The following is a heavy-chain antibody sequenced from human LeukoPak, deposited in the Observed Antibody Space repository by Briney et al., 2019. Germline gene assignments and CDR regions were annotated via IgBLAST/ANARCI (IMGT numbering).Heavy chain of an antibody. J-gene: IGHJ5*01. CDR1: GFTFSSYA. CDR2: ISGSGGST. V-gene: IGHV3-23*01. CDR3: AKGLGRFLEWPFDC. Sequence: GGSLRLSCAASGFTFSSYAMSWVRQAPGKGLEWVSAISGSGGSTYYADSVKGRFTISRDNSKNTVYLQMNNLRAEDTAVYYCAKGLGRFLEWPFDCWGQGTLVTVSS. D-gene: IGHD3-3*01.